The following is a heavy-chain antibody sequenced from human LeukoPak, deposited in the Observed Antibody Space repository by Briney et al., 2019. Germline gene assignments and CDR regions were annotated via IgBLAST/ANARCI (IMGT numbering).Heavy chain of an antibody. J-gene: IGHJ6*02. D-gene: IGHD3-10*01. CDR1: GGSFSGYY. Sequence: PSETLSLTCAVYGGSFSGYYWGWIRQPPGKGLEWIGSIYYSGSTYYNPSLKSRVTISVDTSKNQFSLKLSSVTAADTAVYYCARLLASISMVRGVIEIYYYYGMDVWGQGTTVTVSS. V-gene: IGHV4-39*01. CDR3: ARLLASISMVRGVIEIYYYYGMDV. CDR2: IYYSGST.